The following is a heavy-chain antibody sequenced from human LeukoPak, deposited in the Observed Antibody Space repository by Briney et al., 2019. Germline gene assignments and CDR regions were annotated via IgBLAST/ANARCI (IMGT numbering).Heavy chain of an antibody. CDR3: ARHRATVTTEIDY. Sequence: GESLKISCKGSGYIFTSYWIGWVRQMPGKGLEWMGIIYPGDSDTRYSPSFQGQVTISADKSITTAYLQWSSLKASDTAMYYCARHRATVTTEIDYWGQGTLVTVSS. CDR1: GYIFTSYW. V-gene: IGHV5-51*01. CDR2: IYPGDSDT. D-gene: IGHD4-17*01. J-gene: IGHJ4*02.